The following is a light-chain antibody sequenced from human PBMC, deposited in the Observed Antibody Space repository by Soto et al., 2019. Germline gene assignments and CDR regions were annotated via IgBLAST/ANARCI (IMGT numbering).Light chain of an antibody. J-gene: IGKJ5*01. Sequence: NQVYQSPATVSASVGDRVTITCRASQSIISWLAWYQQKPGKAPKLLIYKASSLESGVPSRFSGSGSGTEFTLTISSLQPDDFAVYYCQPRHNWITFGQVTRLEI. V-gene: IGKV1-5*03. CDR2: KAS. CDR3: QPRHNWIT. CDR1: QSIISW.